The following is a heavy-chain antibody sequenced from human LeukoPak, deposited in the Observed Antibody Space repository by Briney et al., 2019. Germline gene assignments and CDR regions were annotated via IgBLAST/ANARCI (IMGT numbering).Heavy chain of an antibody. CDR1: GFTFSSYG. CDR3: ARDYYGEGGFDY. J-gene: IGHJ4*02. Sequence: PGRSLRLSCAASGFTFSSYGMHWVRQAPGKGLEWVAVISYDGSNKYYADSVKGRFTISRDNSKNTLYLQMNSLRAEDTAVYYCARDYYGEGGFDYWGQGTLVTVSS. V-gene: IGHV3-30*19. D-gene: IGHD4-17*01. CDR2: ISYDGSNK.